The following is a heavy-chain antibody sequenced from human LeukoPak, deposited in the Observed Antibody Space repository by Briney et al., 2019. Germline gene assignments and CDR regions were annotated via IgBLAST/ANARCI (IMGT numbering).Heavy chain of an antibody. D-gene: IGHD3-3*01. J-gene: IGHJ4*02. CDR3: AKAGNGFGFDY. Sequence: GGSLRLSCAASGFTFSDNYMTWVRQAPGKGLEWLSYISGNGGVIQYADSVKGRFTISRDNAKNSLYLQMNSLRAEDTAVYYCAKAGNGFGFDYWGQGTLVTVSS. CDR2: ISGNGGVI. V-gene: IGHV3-11*04. CDR1: GFTFSDNY.